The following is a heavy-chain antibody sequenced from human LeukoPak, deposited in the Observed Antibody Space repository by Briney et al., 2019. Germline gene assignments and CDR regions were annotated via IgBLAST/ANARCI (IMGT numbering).Heavy chain of an antibody. CDR3: AKANWVSSSDEFF. CDR2: LRGGGET. Sequence: SGGPVRLPCAASGFTFRIYPMSWFPEGPGGGLEWVSSLRGGGETFYADSVKGRSTLSRDESKNTVYLQMNNLRADDTAVYLCAKANWVSSSDEFFWGKGALVTVSS. V-gene: IGHV3-23*01. J-gene: IGHJ4*02. CDR1: GFTFRIYP. D-gene: IGHD1-26*01.